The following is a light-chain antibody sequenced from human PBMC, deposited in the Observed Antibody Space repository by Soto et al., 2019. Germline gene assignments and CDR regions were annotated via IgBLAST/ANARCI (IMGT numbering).Light chain of an antibody. Sequence: DIQMTQSPSTLSASVGDRLTITCRASQSISSWLAWYQQRPGKAPKLLIFDASSLESGVPSRFSGSGSGTEFTLTIISLQPDDFATYYCQQYSSYSKTFGQGTKVDIK. J-gene: IGKJ1*01. CDR3: QQYSSYSKT. CDR2: DAS. V-gene: IGKV1-5*01. CDR1: QSISSW.